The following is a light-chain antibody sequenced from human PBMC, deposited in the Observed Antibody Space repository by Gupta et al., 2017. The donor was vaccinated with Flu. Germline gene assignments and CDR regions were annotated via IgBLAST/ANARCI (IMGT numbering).Light chain of an antibody. CDR3: ATWDSSLRGVV. V-gene: IGLV1-51*02. CDR2: ENY. CDR1: KSNIENNY. J-gene: IGLJ2*01. Sequence: QSVLTQPPSVSAAPGQMVTISCSGGKSNIENNYVSWYQHLPGTAPKLLIYENYKRPPGIPDRFSASKAGASATLDITGLQTGDEADYYCATWDSSLRGVVFGGGTKLTVL.